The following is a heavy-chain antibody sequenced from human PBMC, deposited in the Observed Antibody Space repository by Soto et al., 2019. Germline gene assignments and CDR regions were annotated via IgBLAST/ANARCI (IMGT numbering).Heavy chain of an antibody. Sequence: EVQLLESGGGLVQPGGSLRLSCAASGFTFSSYAMSWVRQAPGKGLEWVSAISGSGDSTYYTDSVKGRFTISRDNSKNTQYLQMNSLRAEDTAVYYCAKRTVGWYFDLWGRGTLVTVSS. CDR3: AKRTVGWYFDL. D-gene: IGHD4-17*01. V-gene: IGHV3-23*01. CDR2: ISGSGDST. CDR1: GFTFSSYA. J-gene: IGHJ2*01.